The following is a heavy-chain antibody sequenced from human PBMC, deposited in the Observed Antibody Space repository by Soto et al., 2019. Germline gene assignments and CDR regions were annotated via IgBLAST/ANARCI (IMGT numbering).Heavy chain of an antibody. CDR3: ARDYGGNGRWFDP. D-gene: IGHD4-17*01. CDR1: GGSISSSSYY. V-gene: IGHV4-39*02. CDR2: IYYSGST. Sequence: SETLSLTCTVSGGSISSSSYYWGWIRQPPGKGLEWIGSIYYSGSTYYNPSLKSRVTISVDTSKNQFSLKLSSVTAADTAVYYCARDYGGNGRWFDPWGQGTLVTVSS. J-gene: IGHJ5*02.